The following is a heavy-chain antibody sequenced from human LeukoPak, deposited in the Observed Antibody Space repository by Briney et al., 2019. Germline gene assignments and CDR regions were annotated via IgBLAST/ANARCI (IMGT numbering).Heavy chain of an antibody. Sequence: SVTVSLTCTVTGGSSGGSTYHWPWLRQPPGRVLEIIGHIYYDRTAYTSPSLNTLITISADTSKNQVSRNLKSVTAADNSVDFCARHHRPGLDPWGQGTLVTVSS. J-gene: IGHJ5*02. CDR2: IYYDRTA. CDR3: ARHHRPGLDP. V-gene: IGHV4-39*01. CDR1: GGSSGGSTYH.